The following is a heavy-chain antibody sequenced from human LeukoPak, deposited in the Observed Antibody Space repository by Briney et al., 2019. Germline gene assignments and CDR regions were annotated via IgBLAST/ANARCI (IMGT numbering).Heavy chain of an antibody. D-gene: IGHD2-8*01. CDR2: ISSNGGST. J-gene: IGHJ6*02. CDR1: GFTFSSYA. V-gene: IGHV3-64*01. Sequence: GGSLRLSCAASGFTFSSYAMHWVRQAPGKGLEYVSAISSNGGSTYYANSEKGRFTISRDNSKNTLYLQMGSLRAEDMAVYYCARVGKYCTNGVCYGFHGMDVWGQGTTVTVSS. CDR3: ARVGKYCTNGVCYGFHGMDV.